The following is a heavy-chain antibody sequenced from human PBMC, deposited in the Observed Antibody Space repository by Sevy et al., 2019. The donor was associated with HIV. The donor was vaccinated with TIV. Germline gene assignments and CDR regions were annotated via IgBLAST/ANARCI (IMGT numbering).Heavy chain of an antibody. Sequence: GGSLRLSCAASGFTFSKYSMSWVRQPPGKGLEWVSTLSFGWGEINYADSVKGRFTISRDNSKSSVYLKMNNLRPEDTAVYYCAREGCTKPHDYWGQGTLVTVSS. CDR3: AREGCTKPHDY. CDR2: LSFGWGEI. J-gene: IGHJ4*02. V-gene: IGHV3-23*01. CDR1: GFTFSKYS. D-gene: IGHD2-8*01.